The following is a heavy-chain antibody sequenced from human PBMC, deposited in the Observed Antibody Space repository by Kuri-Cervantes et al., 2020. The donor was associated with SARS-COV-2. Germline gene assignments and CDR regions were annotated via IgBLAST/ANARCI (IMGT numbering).Heavy chain of an antibody. V-gene: IGHV1-2*02. CDR3: ARWSKKASFVRYYYYYMDV. Sequence: ASVKVSCKASGYTFTGYYMHWVRQAPGQGLEWMGWINPNSGGTNYAQKFQGRVTMTRNTSISTAYMELSSLRSEDTAVYYCARWSKKASFVRYYYYYMDVWGKGTTVTVSS. CDR1: GYTFTGYY. D-gene: IGHD3-10*02. CDR2: INPNSGGT. J-gene: IGHJ6*03.